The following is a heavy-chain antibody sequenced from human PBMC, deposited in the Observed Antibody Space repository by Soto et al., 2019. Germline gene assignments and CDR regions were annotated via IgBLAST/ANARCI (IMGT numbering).Heavy chain of an antibody. D-gene: IGHD3-10*01. Sequence: EVQLLESGGGLVQPGGSLRLSCAASGFTFSSYAKSWVRQAPGKGLEWVSAISGSGGSTYYADSVKGRFTISRDNSKNTLYLQMNSLRAEDTAVYYCAKARADYYGSGSPIDYWGQGTLVTVSS. V-gene: IGHV3-23*01. CDR1: GFTFSSYA. CDR2: ISGSGGST. CDR3: AKARADYYGSGSPIDY. J-gene: IGHJ4*02.